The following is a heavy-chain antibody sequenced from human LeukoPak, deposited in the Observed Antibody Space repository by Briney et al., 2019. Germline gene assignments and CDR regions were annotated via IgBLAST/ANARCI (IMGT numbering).Heavy chain of an antibody. J-gene: IGHJ2*01. CDR3: ARGGYGAYYFDL. Sequence: GGSLRLSCAASGFTFSTYWMIWVRQAPGKGLVWVSRINSDGIRTNYADSVKGRFTISRDNAENTLYLQMNSLRAEDTAVYYCARGGYGAYYFDLWGRGTLVTVSS. V-gene: IGHV3-74*01. D-gene: IGHD4-17*01. CDR1: GFTFSTYW. CDR2: INSDGIRT.